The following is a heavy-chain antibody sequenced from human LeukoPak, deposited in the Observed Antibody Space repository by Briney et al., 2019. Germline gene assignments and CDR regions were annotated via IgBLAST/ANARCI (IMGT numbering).Heavy chain of an antibody. CDR2: IIPVFGRA. CDR3: ARDDGRNSGGIDY. CDR1: GGTFSSYA. Sequence: ASVKVSCKASGGTFSSYAISWVRQAPGQGLEWMGAIIPVFGRANYAHKFQGRVTITTDESSSTAYMELSSLTSEDTAVYYCARDDGRNSGGIDYWGQGTLVIVSS. D-gene: IGHD4-23*01. V-gene: IGHV1-69*05. J-gene: IGHJ4*02.